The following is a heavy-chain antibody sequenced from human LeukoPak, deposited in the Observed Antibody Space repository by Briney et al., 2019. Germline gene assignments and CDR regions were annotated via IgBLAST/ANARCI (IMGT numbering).Heavy chain of an antibody. CDR3: AKQNYGDYFSAFDY. Sequence: QPGGSLRLSCAASGFTFSSYGIHWVRQAPGKGLEWVAFIRYDGSDKYYADSAKGRFTISKDNSKNTLYLQMNSLRPEDTAVYYCAKQNYGDYFSAFDYWGQGTLVTVSS. V-gene: IGHV3-30*02. CDR1: GFTFSSYG. J-gene: IGHJ4*02. D-gene: IGHD4-17*01. CDR2: IRYDGSDK.